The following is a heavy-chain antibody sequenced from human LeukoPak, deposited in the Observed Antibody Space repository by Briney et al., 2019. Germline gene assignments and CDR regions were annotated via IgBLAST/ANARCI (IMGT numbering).Heavy chain of an antibody. CDR1: GFTLSSHW. Sequence: GGSLRLSCVASGFTLSSHWMSWVRQAPGKGLEWVANINQDGSAKYFVDSVKGRFIISRDNAKNSLYLQMNSLRAEDTAVYYCARREHDYGDSFDYWGQGTLVTVSS. J-gene: IGHJ4*02. V-gene: IGHV3-7*01. CDR2: INQDGSAK. CDR3: ARREHDYGDSFDY. D-gene: IGHD4-17*01.